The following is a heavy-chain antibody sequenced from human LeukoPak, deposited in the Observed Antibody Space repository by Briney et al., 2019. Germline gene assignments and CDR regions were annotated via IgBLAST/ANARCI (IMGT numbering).Heavy chain of an antibody. CDR2: IYQSGST. Sequence: SETLSLTCAVSGYSISSGYYWVWLRQPPGRGREWIGNIYQSGSTYHNPSLKSRVTVSIDTSKNQVSLKLSPVTAADTAVDYWAREGGYCTSISYLGWFDPWGQGTLVTVSS. J-gene: IGHJ5*02. V-gene: IGHV4-38-2*01. CDR3: AREGGYCTSISYLGWFDP. D-gene: IGHD2-2*01. CDR1: GYSISSGYY.